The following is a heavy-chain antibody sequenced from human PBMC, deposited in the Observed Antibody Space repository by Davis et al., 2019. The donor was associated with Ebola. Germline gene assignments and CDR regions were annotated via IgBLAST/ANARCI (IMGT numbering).Heavy chain of an antibody. CDR1: GGSTSRGGSY. Sequence: PSQTLSLTRTLSGGSTSRGGSYWSWVRQVPGKGLEWIGYIYYSGRTYYKPSLKSRVTISLHTSKNQFSLNLYSVTAADTAVYYCARDLRYDSSGYDYYFYMDVWGKGTTVTVSS. D-gene: IGHD3-22*01. J-gene: IGHJ6*03. V-gene: IGHV4-31*03. CDR2: IYYSGRT. CDR3: ARDLRYDSSGYDYYFYMDV.